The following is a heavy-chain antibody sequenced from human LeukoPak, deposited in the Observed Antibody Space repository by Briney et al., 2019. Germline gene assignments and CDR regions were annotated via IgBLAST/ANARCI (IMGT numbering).Heavy chain of an antibody. CDR1: GGSFSGYY. V-gene: IGHV4-34*01. CDR2: INHSGST. Sequence: SETLSLTCAVYGGSFSGYYWSWIRQPPGKGLEWIGEINHSGSTNYNPSLKSRVTISVDTSKNQFSLKLSSVTAADTAVYYCARGARSSGWYSESGAYGMDVWGQGTTVTVSS. D-gene: IGHD6-19*01. CDR3: ARGARSSGWYSESGAYGMDV. J-gene: IGHJ6*02.